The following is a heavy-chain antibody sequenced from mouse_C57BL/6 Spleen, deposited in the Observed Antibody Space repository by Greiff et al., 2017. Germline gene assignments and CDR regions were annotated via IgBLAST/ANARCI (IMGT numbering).Heavy chain of an antibody. CDR2: IYPGDGDT. CDR3: DRDGYGSRDWYFDV. D-gene: IGHD1-1*01. V-gene: IGHV1-82*01. Sequence: VQLQQSGPELVKPGASVKISCKASGYAFSSSWMNWVKQRPGKGLEWIGRIYPGDGDTNYNGKFKGKATLTADKSSSTAYMQLSSLTSEDSAVXFCDRDGYGSRDWYFDVWGTGTTVTVSA. J-gene: IGHJ1*03. CDR1: GYAFSSSW.